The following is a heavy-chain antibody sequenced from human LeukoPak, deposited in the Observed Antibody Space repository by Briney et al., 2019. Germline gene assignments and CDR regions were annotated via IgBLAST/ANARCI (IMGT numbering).Heavy chain of an antibody. D-gene: IGHD2-2*01. Sequence: TGGSLRLSCAASGFTFSSYSMNWVRQAPGKGLEWVSSISSSSSYIYYADSVKGRFTISRDNAKNSLYLQMDSLRAEDTALYYCAKDFRCSSTSCYGVYYYYGMDVWGQGTTVTVSS. CDR3: AKDFRCSSTSCYGVYYYYGMDV. CDR2: ISSSSSYI. CDR1: GFTFSSYS. V-gene: IGHV3-21*04. J-gene: IGHJ6*02.